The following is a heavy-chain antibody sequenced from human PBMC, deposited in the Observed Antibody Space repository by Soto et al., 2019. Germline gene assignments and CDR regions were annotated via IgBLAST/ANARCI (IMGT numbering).Heavy chain of an antibody. V-gene: IGHV3-30*18. CDR3: AKDLGHYDPWRGYFDY. D-gene: IGHD3-3*01. J-gene: IGHJ4*02. Sequence: GGSLRLSCAASGFTFSSYGMHWVRQAPGKGLEWVAVISYDGSNKYYADSVKGRFTISRDNSKNTLYLQMNSLRAEDTAVYYCAKDLGHYDPWRGYFDYWGQGTLVTVSS. CDR2: ISYDGSNK. CDR1: GFTFSSYG.